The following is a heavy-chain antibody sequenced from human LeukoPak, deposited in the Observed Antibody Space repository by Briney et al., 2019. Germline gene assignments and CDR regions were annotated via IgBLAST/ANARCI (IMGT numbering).Heavy chain of an antibody. CDR2: FNHFGST. D-gene: IGHD3-10*01. J-gene: IGHJ4*02. CDR1: GGSFSGYY. V-gene: IGHV4-34*01. Sequence: PSETLSLTCAVYGGSFSGYYWTWIRQPPGQGLEWIGEFNHFGSTNYNPSLKGRVTISVDTSENQFSLKLTSVTAADTAVYYCARGNRRLGYYGSGSRLPFDSWGQGTLVSVSS. CDR3: ARGNRRLGYYGSGSRLPFDS.